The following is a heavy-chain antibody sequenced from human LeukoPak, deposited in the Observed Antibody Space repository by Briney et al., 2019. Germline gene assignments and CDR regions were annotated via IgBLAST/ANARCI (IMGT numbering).Heavy chain of an antibody. V-gene: IGHV3-48*02. CDR1: GFTFSSYS. D-gene: IGHD3-16*02. Sequence: SGGSLRLSCAASGFTFSSYSMNWVRQAPGKGLEWVSYISSSSSTIYYADSVKGRFTISRDNGRNSLYLQMNSLRDEDTAVYYCARERRVGGIDPYFDYWGQGTLVTVSS. J-gene: IGHJ4*02. CDR2: ISSSSSTI. CDR3: ARERRVGGIDPYFDY.